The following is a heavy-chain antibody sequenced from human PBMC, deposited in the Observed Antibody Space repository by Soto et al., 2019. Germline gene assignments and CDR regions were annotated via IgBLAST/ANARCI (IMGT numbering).Heavy chain of an antibody. CDR3: AKDPGYCSSTSCYLLGYYYYGMDV. Sequence: QVQLVESGGGVVQPGRSLRLSCAASGFTFSSYGMHWVRQAPGKGLEWVAVISYDGSNKYYADSVKGRFTISRDNSKNTLYLQMNSLRAEDTDVYYCAKDPGYCSSTSCYLLGYYYYGMDVWGQGTTVTVSS. CDR1: GFTFSSYG. V-gene: IGHV3-30*18. CDR2: ISYDGSNK. D-gene: IGHD2-2*01. J-gene: IGHJ6*02.